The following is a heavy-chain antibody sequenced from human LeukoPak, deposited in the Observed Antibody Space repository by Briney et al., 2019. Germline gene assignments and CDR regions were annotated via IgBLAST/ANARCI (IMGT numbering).Heavy chain of an antibody. CDR3: ARGGYFDSSGPFDY. D-gene: IGHD3-22*01. Sequence: GGSLRLSCATSGFTFSRYAIHWVRQAPGKGLEWVAVIWYDGNKEYYADSVKGRFTVARDNSKNTLHLQMNSLRAEDTAVYYCARGGYFDSSGPFDYWGPGALVTVSS. CDR1: GFTFSRYA. J-gene: IGHJ4*02. CDR2: IWYDGNKE. V-gene: IGHV3-33*01.